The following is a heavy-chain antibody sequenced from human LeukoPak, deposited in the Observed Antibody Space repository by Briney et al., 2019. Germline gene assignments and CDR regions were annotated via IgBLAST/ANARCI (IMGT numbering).Heavy chain of an antibody. V-gene: IGHV4-38-2*02. Sequence: SETLSLTCTVSGYSISSGYYWGWIRQPPGKGLEWIGSIYHSGSTYYNPSLKSRVTISVDTSKDQFSLKLSSVTAADTAVYYCARDEIPLGATDYWGQGTLVTVSS. CDR1: GYSISSGYY. J-gene: IGHJ4*02. CDR3: ARDEIPLGATDY. D-gene: IGHD1-26*01. CDR2: IYHSGST.